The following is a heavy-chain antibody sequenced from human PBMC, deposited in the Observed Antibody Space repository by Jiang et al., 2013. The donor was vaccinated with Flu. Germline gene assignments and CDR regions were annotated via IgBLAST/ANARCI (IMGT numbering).Heavy chain of an antibody. V-gene: IGHV3-23*01. D-gene: IGHD7-27*01. CDR2: ISGSGGST. J-gene: IGHJ4*02. CDR3: AKTQGGSGDAFDY. Sequence: SGGGLVQPGGSLRLSCAASGFTFSSYAMSWVRQAPGKGAWEWVSAISGSGGSTYYADSVKGRFTISRDNSKNTLYLQMNSLRAEDTAVYYCAKTQGGSGDAFDYWGQGTLVTVSS. CDR1: GFTFSSYA.